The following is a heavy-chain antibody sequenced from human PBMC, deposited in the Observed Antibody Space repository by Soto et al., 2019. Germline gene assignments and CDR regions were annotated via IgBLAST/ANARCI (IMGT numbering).Heavy chain of an antibody. D-gene: IGHD4-4*01. CDR3: ARVTFDYSNHLRRSDDAFDI. V-gene: IGHV3-48*01. J-gene: IGHJ3*02. CDR1: GFTFSSYS. Sequence: GGSLRLSCAASGFTFSSYSMNWVRQAPGKGLEWVSYISSSSSTIYYADSVKGRFTISRDNAKNSLYLQMNSLRAEDTAVYYCARVTFDYSNHLRRSDDAFDIWGQGTMVTVSS. CDR2: ISSSSSTI.